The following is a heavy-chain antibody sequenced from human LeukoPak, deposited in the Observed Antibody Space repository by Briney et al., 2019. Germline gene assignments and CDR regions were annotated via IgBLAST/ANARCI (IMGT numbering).Heavy chain of an antibody. CDR2: ISGSSTYT. J-gene: IGHJ4*02. CDR3: STDPRSLRD. Sequence: GGSLRLSCAASGFTFSDSYMTWIRQAPGKGLESLSYISGSSTYTNYADSVKGRFTISRDNARNSLFLQMNSLRAEDTAVYYCSTDPRSLRDRGQGTLVTVSS. D-gene: IGHD3-16*02. V-gene: IGHV3-11*05. CDR1: GFTFSDSY.